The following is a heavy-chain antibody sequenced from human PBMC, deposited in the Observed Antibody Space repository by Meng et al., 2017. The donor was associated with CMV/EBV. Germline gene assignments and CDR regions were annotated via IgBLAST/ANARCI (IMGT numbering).Heavy chain of an antibody. CDR2: IYTSGST. D-gene: IGHD4-23*01. CDR1: GGSIISYY. J-gene: IGHJ4*02. Sequence: GPLRGSGAGLVKRSETLSPTGTVSGGSIISYYWSWIRQPAGKGLEWIERIYTSGSTNYHPSLKSRVTMSVDTSKNQFSLKLSSVTAADTAVYYCARVLRWNGVIDYWGQGTLVTVSS. V-gene: IGHV4-4*07. CDR3: ARVLRWNGVIDY.